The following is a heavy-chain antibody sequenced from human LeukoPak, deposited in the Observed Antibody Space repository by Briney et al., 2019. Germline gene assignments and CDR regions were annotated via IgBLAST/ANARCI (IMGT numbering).Heavy chain of an antibody. CDR3: ASRITMVRGVNPYNWFDP. V-gene: IGHV1-69*13. CDR1: GGTFSSYA. J-gene: IGHJ5*02. CDR2: IIPIFGTA. D-gene: IGHD3-10*01. Sequence: ASVKVSCKASGGTFSSYAISWVRQAPGQGLEWMGGIIPIFGTANYAQKFQGRVTITADESTSTAYMELSSLRSEDTAVYYCASRITMVRGVNPYNWFDPWGQGTLVTVSS.